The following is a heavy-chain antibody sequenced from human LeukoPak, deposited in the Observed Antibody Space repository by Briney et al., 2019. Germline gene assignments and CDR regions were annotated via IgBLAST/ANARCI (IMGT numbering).Heavy chain of an antibody. J-gene: IGHJ5*02. CDR1: GGSISSYY. CDR2: IYTSGSP. CDR3: ARVDASGSFPLAP. V-gene: IGHV4-4*07. D-gene: IGHD3-10*01. Sequence: SETLSLAWTVSGGSISSYYWSWDRQPAGKGLEWIGRIYTSGSPNYNPSLQSRVPMPVDTSKNQFSLKLSPVPAADPAVYYCARVDASGSFPLAPWGQGTLVPVSS.